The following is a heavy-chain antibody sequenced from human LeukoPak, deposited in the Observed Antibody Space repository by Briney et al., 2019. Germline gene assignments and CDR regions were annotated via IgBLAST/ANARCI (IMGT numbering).Heavy chain of an antibody. J-gene: IGHJ6*03. CDR3: AKGGYSSGRYFYYYMDV. D-gene: IGHD5-18*01. Sequence: PGGSLRLSCAASGFTFSSYWMSWVRQAPGKGLEWVANIKQDGSEKYYVDSVKGRFTISRDNSKNTVYLQMNNLRAEDTAVYYCAKGGYSSGRYFYYYMDVWGEGTTVTVSS. CDR2: IKQDGSEK. V-gene: IGHV3-7*03. CDR1: GFTFSSYW.